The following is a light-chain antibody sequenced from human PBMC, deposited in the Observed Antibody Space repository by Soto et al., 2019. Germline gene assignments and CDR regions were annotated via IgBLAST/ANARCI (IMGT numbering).Light chain of an antibody. CDR2: EVN. Sequence: QSALTQPPSASGSPGQSVTISCTGTSSDVGGYHYVSWYQQHPGKAPKLMIYEVNKRPSGGPDRFSGSRSGNTASLTVSGLQAEDEADYYCASHAGRKNIIFGGGTKLTVL. J-gene: IGLJ2*01. CDR1: SSDVGGYHY. V-gene: IGLV2-8*01. CDR3: ASHAGRKNII.